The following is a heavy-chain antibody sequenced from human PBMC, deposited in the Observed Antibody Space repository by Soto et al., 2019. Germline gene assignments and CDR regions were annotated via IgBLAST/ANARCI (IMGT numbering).Heavy chain of an antibody. Sequence: QVQLVESGGGVVQPGRSLRLSCAASEFTFSSYAMHWVRQAPGKGLEWVAVISYDGSNKYYADSVKGRFTISRDNSKNTLYLQMNSLRAEDTAVYYCARDGCSSTSCWKDYYYGMDVWGQGTTVTVSS. CDR2: ISYDGSNK. V-gene: IGHV3-30-3*01. CDR1: EFTFSSYA. D-gene: IGHD2-2*01. J-gene: IGHJ6*02. CDR3: ARDGCSSTSCWKDYYYGMDV.